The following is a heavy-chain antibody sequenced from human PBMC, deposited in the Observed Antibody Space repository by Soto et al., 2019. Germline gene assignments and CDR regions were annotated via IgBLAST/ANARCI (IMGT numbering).Heavy chain of an antibody. CDR2: VYYSGAT. CDR1: GGSISTYC. D-gene: IGHD3-22*01. V-gene: IGHV4-59*01. Sequence: PSETLSLTCTVSGGSISTYCWTWIRQPPGKGLEWIGYVYYSGATNYNPSLNSRVTISVDTSKNQFSLKLSSVTAADTAVYYCARDPGSAYSFDFWGGGALVTVSS. CDR3: ARDPGSAYSFDF. J-gene: IGHJ4*02.